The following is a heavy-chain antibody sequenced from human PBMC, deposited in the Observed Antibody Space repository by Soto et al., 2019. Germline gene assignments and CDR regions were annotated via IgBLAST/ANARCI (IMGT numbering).Heavy chain of an antibody. CDR1: GFSLSTSGVG. J-gene: IGHJ4*02. CDR2: IYWDDDK. Sequence: QITLKESGPTLVKPTQTLTLTCTFSGFSLSTSGVGVGWIRQPPGKALEWLALIYWDDDKRYSPPLKSRLTNTKEPYKNQVVLTMTNMDPVDTATYYCAHPTVYSSSWYVDYWGQGTLVTVSS. V-gene: IGHV2-5*02. D-gene: IGHD6-13*01. CDR3: AHPTVYSSSWYVDY.